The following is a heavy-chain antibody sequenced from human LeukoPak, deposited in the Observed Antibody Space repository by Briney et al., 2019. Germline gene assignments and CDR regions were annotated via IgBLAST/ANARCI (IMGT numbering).Heavy chain of an antibody. J-gene: IGHJ6*02. CDR1: GFTFSSYG. D-gene: IGHD3-9*01. Sequence: PGGSLRLSCAASGFTFSSYGMHWVRQAPGKGLEWVAFIRYDGSNKYYADSVKGRFTISRDNSKNTLYLQMNSLRAEDTAVYYCARDRTDYDILTGFYYYYGMDVWGQGTTVTVSS. CDR3: ARDRTDYDILTGFYYYYGMDV. V-gene: IGHV3-30*02. CDR2: IRYDGSNK.